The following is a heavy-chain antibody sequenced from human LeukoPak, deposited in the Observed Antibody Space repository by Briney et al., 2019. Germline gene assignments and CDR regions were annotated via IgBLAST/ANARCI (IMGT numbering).Heavy chain of an antibody. CDR2: ISSSSSYI. D-gene: IGHD3-9*01. CDR1: GFTFSSYS. J-gene: IGHJ6*02. Sequence: GGSLRLSCAASGFTFSSYSMNWVRQAPGKGLEWVSSISSSSSYIYYADSVKGRFTISRDNAKNSLYLQMNSLRAEDTAVYYCARSYDILTGTYYYHYGMDVWGQGTTVTVSS. CDR3: ARSYDILTGTYYYHYGMDV. V-gene: IGHV3-21*01.